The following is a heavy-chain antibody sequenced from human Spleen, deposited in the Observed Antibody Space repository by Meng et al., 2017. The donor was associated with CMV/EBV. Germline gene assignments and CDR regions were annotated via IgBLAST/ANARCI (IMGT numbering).Heavy chain of an antibody. CDR1: GFTVSSNY. CDR3: ATTFESRGYYYYGMDL. D-gene: IGHD3-10*01. Sequence: GGSLRLSCAASGFTVSSNYMSWVRQAPGKGLEWVSVIYSGGSTYYADSVKGRFTISRDNSKNTLYLQMNSLRAGDTAVYYCATTFESRGYYYYGMDLWGQGTTVTVSS. CDR2: IYSGGST. V-gene: IGHV3-53*01. J-gene: IGHJ6*02.